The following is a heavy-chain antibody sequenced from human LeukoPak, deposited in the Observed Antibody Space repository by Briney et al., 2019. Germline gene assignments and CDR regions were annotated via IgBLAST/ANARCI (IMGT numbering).Heavy chain of an antibody. J-gene: IGHJ3*02. Sequence: GGSLRLPCAVSGLNVSCKYMSWLGQPPGKGLEWVSVIYSGGSTYYADSVKGRFTISGDNSKNTLYLQMNSLRAEDTAVYYCARAYDFWSGERGNAFDIWGQGTMVTVSS. V-gene: IGHV3-66*02. CDR3: ARAYDFWSGERGNAFDI. CDR2: IYSGGST. D-gene: IGHD3-3*01. CDR1: GLNVSCKY.